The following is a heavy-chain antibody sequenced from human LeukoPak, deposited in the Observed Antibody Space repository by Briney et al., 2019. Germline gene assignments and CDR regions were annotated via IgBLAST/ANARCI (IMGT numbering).Heavy chain of an antibody. V-gene: IGHV1-8*01. CDR2: MNPNSGNT. CDR3: ARAVGATPIDY. Sequence: ASVKVSGKASGYTFTSYDINWVRQATGQGLEGMGWMNPNSGNTGYAQKFQGRVTMTRNTSISTAYMELSSLRSEDTAVYYCARAVGATPIDYWGQGTLVTVSS. J-gene: IGHJ4*02. CDR1: GYTFTSYD. D-gene: IGHD1-26*01.